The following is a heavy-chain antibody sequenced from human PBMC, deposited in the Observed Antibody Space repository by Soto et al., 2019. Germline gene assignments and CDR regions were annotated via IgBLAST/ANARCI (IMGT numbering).Heavy chain of an antibody. CDR2: ISGDGGKT. V-gene: IGHV1-18*01. Sequence: QVPLVQSAAEVEKPGGSVRVSCMTSGYSFTGHGISWVRQAPGQGLEWMGWISGDGGKTYHTQTLQGRVTMTTDTSTSTAYMELRSLETDDTAVYYCAKTYRTSSGAFDYWGQGSLVTVSS. CDR3: AKTYRTSSGAFDY. CDR1: GYSFTGHG. D-gene: IGHD3-10*01. J-gene: IGHJ4*02.